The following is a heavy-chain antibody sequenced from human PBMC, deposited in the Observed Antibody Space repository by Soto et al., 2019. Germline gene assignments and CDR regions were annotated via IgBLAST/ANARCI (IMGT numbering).Heavy chain of an antibody. V-gene: IGHV3-74*01. CDR1: GFTFNTHW. D-gene: IGHD1-26*01. CDR2: IYFDGITT. CDR3: ARGGAMGVDY. Sequence: WSLRLSCTASGFTFNTHWMHWVRQAPGKGLVWVSRIYFDGITTNYADSVKGRLTVSRDNAKNTVYLHVNTLRDEDTAVYYCARGGAMGVDYWGQGILVTVSS. J-gene: IGHJ4*02.